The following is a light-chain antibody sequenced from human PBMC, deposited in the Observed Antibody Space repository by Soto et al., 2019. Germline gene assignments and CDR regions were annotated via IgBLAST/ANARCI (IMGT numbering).Light chain of an antibody. CDR2: CAS. Sequence: EIVLTQSPGTLSLSPGERATLSCMASQSVRSSYLAWYQQKPGQAPRLLIYCASSRATGIPDRFSGSGSGTDFTLTISRLEPEDVSVYYCQQFGRSPLTFGQGTKVGIK. CDR3: QQFGRSPLT. V-gene: IGKV3-20*01. CDR1: QSVRSSY. J-gene: IGKJ1*01.